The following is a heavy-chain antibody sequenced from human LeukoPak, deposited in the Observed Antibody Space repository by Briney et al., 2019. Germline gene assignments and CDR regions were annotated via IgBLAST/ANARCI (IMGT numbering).Heavy chain of an antibody. CDR1: GGSISSGDYY. V-gene: IGHV4-30-4*08. CDR2: IYYSGST. D-gene: IGHD3-22*01. CDR3: ARGLYYYEGD. J-gene: IGHJ4*02. Sequence: SETLSLTCTVSGGSISSGDYYWSWIRHPPGKGLEWIEYIYYSGSTYYHPSLKSRVTISVDTSKNQFSLKLSSVTAADTAVYYCARGLYYYEGDWGQGTLVTVSS.